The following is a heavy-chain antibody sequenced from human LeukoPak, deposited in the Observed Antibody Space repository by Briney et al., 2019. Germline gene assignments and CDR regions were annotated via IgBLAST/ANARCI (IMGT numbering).Heavy chain of an antibody. CDR3: ARDPYYDTLTGHLILGAFDI. CDR2: LYASGTT. J-gene: IGHJ3*02. V-gene: IGHV4-4*07. Sequence: SETLSLTCTVSGGSISSYHWSWIRQPAGKGLEWIGRLYASGTTYYTPSLKSRVTMSVDTSKNQFSLKLRSVTAADTAVYYCARDPYYDTLTGHLILGAFDIWGQGTMVTVSS. D-gene: IGHD3-9*01. CDR1: GGSISSYH.